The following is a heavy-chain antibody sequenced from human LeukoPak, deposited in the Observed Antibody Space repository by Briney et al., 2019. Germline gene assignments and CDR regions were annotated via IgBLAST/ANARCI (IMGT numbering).Heavy chain of an antibody. CDR2: IYYSGST. J-gene: IGHJ6*03. Sequence: PSETLSLTCTVSGGSISSSSYYWGWIRQPPGKGLEWIGSIYYSGSTHYNPSLKSRVTISVDTSKNQFSLKLSSVTAADTAVYYCATRHGDYVGYYYYMDVWGKGTTVTVSS. D-gene: IGHD4-17*01. CDR3: ATRHGDYVGYYYYMDV. CDR1: GGSISSSSYY. V-gene: IGHV4-39*07.